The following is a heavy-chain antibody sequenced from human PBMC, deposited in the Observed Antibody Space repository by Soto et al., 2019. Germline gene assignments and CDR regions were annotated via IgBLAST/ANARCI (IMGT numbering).Heavy chain of an antibody. D-gene: IGHD1-26*01. Sequence: QVQLVQSGAEVKKPGASVKVSCMASGYTFTGYYMHWVRQAPGQGLEWMGWINPNSGGTNYAQKFQGWVTMTRDTSISTAYMELSRLRSDDTAVYYCARLRVGATQHDAFDIWGQGTMVTVSS. CDR3: ARLRVGATQHDAFDI. CDR1: GYTFTGYY. CDR2: INPNSGGT. V-gene: IGHV1-2*04. J-gene: IGHJ3*02.